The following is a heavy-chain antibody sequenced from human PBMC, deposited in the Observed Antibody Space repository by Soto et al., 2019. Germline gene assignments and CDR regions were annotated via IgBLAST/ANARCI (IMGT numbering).Heavy chain of an antibody. V-gene: IGHV3-23*01. CDR2: ISGSGGST. D-gene: IGHD2-2*01. Sequence: GGSLRLSCAASGFTFSSYAMSWVRQAPGKGLEWVSAISGSGGSTYYADSVKGRFTISRDNSKNTLYLQMNSLRAEDTAVYYCAKPSDIVVVPAASNWFDPWGQGTLVTVSS. CDR3: AKPSDIVVVPAASNWFDP. CDR1: GFTFSSYA. J-gene: IGHJ5*02.